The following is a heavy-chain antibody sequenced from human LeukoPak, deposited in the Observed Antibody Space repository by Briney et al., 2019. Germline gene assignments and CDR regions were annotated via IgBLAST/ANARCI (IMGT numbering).Heavy chain of an antibody. Sequence: SETLSLTCTVSGGSVSSGSYCWSWIRQPPGKGLEWIGYMYYSGSTNYNPSLKSRVTISLETSKNQFSLKLSSVTAADTAVYYCAITDSGSYYLNYWGQGTLVTVSS. J-gene: IGHJ4*02. CDR2: MYYSGST. CDR1: GGSVSSGSYC. V-gene: IGHV4-61*01. D-gene: IGHD1-26*01. CDR3: AITDSGSYYLNY.